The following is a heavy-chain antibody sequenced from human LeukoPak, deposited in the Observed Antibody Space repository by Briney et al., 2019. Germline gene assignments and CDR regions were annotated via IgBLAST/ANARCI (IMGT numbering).Heavy chain of an antibody. Sequence: TGGSLRLSCAASGFTFRYYAMSWVRQAPGKGLEWVSTISGSGGNTYYADSVKGRFTISRDNSKNTVYLQMNSLRAEDTAVYYCASAYYYDSSGYYVNDAFDIWGQGTMVTVSS. CDR1: GFTFRYYA. J-gene: IGHJ3*02. CDR2: ISGSGGNT. V-gene: IGHV3-23*01. CDR3: ASAYYYDSSGYYVNDAFDI. D-gene: IGHD3-22*01.